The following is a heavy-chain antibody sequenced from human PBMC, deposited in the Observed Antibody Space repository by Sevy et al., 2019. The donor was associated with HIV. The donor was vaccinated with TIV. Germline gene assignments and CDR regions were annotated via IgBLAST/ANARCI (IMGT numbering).Heavy chain of an antibody. Sequence: SETLSLTCTVSGGSDSSDNYYWSWIRQPPGKGLEWIGNIYYSGSTNYNPSLKSRVTISVDTSKNQFSLKLSSVTAADTAVYYCARDHSRSYYDSWFDPWGQGTLVTVSS. J-gene: IGHJ5*02. CDR1: GGSDSSDNYY. CDR3: ARDHSRSYYDSWFDP. D-gene: IGHD1-26*01. CDR2: IYYSGST. V-gene: IGHV4-61*01.